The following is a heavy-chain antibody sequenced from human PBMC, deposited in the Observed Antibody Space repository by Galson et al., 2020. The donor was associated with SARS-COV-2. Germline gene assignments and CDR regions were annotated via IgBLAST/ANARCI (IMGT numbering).Heavy chain of an antibody. CDR3: AITGNLVRGPCGYFDV. Sequence: GESLKISCKGSGYTFTNYWIAWVRQMPGKGLEWMGINYPEDSDTRYSPSFEGQVTISADKSISTAYLQWSSLKASDTAMYYCAITGNLVRGPCGYFDVWGRGTLVTVSS. D-gene: IGHD3-10*01. CDR1: GYTFTNYW. CDR2: NYPEDSDT. J-gene: IGHJ2*01. V-gene: IGHV5-51*01.